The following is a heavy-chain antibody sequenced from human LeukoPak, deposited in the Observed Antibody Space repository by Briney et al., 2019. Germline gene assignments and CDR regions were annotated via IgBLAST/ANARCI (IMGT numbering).Heavy chain of an antibody. D-gene: IGHD2-15*01. V-gene: IGHV3-21*01. CDR3: ARDTQPYSHYSYYGMDV. J-gene: IGHJ6*02. CDR2: IRSSSSYI. Sequence: GGSLRFSCAASGFTFSSYSMNGVRQAPGKGLEWVSSIRSSSSYIYYADSVKGRFTISRDNAKNSLYLQMTSLRAEDTAVYYCARDTQPYSHYSYYGMDVWGQGTTVTVSS. CDR1: GFTFSSYS.